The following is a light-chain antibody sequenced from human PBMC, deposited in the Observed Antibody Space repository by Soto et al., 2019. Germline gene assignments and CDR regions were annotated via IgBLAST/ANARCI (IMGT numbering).Light chain of an antibody. CDR3: PAWDSSGAAV. CDR2: EDN. Sequence: SYELTQPPSVSVSPGHTASISCSGDKLGNNYVCWYQQKPGQSPVLVIFEDNKRPSGIPERFSGSNSGNTATLTIGGTQAMDEADYYCPAWDSSGAAVFGTGTKVTVL. J-gene: IGLJ1*01. CDR1: KLGNNY. V-gene: IGLV3-1*01.